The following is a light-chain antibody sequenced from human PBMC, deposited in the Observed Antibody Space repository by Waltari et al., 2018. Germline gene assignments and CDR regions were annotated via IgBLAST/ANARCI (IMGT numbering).Light chain of an antibody. Sequence: EIVLTQSPATLSLSPGERATLSCRAIQTVDTYLAWYQQRPGQAPRLLIYDTSNRATGIPDRFSGSGSETDFTLTISSLEPEDFAFYYCQQRRRWPLTFGGGSKVEI. CDR1: QTVDTY. CDR2: DTS. V-gene: IGKV3-11*01. CDR3: QQRRRWPLT. J-gene: IGKJ4*01.